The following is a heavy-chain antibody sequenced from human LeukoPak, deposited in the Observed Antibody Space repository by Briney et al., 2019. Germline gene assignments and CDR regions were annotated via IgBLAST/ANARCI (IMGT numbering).Heavy chain of an antibody. CDR2: ISTSGTTI. CDR3: ARRAPTGTKD. CDR1: GFTFSSYE. D-gene: IGHD1-1*01. V-gene: IGHV3-48*03. Sequence: GGSLRLSCAASGFTFSSYEMNWVRQAPGKGLEWVSYISTSGTTIYYADSVKGRFTISRDNAKSSLYLHMNSLRAEDTAFYYCARRAPTGTKDWGQGTLVTVSS. J-gene: IGHJ4*02.